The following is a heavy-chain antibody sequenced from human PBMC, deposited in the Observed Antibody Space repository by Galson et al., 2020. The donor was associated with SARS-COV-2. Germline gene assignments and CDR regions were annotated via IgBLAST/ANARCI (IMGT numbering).Heavy chain of an antibody. CDR2: IFYFEST. D-gene: IGHD3-10*01. J-gene: IGHJ4*02. CDR1: GGSISTTDYL. V-gene: IGHV4-39*01. Sequence: SETLSLTCTVSGGSISTTDYLWGWIRQPPGKGLEWIGSIFYFESTYYNPSFKSRLTMAVDTSKNQFSLELQSVTATDTAVYYCVRHVDYYGSGSQFDYWGQGTLVTVSS. CDR3: VRHVDYYGSGSQFDY.